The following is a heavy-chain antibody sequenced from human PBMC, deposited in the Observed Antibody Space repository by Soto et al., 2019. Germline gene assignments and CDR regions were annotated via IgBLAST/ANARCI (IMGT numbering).Heavy chain of an antibody. CDR3: ARGDDSSGPRYYYGMDV. D-gene: IGHD6-19*01. CDR2: INPNSGGT. V-gene: IGHV1-2*04. Sequence: GASVKVSCKASGYTFTGYYMHWVRQAPGQGLEWMGWINPNSGGTNYAQKFQGWVTMTRDTSISTAYMELSRLRSDDTAVYYCARGDDSSGPRYYYGMDVWGQGTTVTVSS. J-gene: IGHJ6*02. CDR1: GYTFTGYY.